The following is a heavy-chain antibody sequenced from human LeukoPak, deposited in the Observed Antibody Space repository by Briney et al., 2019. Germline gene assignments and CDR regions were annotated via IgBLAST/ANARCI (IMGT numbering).Heavy chain of an antibody. V-gene: IGHV6-1*01. J-gene: IGHJ5*02. Sequence: SQTLPLTCAISGDSVSSNSVTWNWIRQSPSRGLEWLGRTYYRSTWYNDYAVPVRGRITVNPDTSKNQFSLHLNSVTPEDTAVYFLAKRLTQYDCFDPWGQGNPGTVPS. CDR3: AKRLTQYDCFDP. D-gene: IGHD2-21*02. CDR2: TYYRSTWYN. CDR1: GDSVSSNSVT.